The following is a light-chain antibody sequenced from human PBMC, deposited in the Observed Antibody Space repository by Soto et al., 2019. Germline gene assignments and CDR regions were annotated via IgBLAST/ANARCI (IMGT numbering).Light chain of an antibody. Sequence: QLVLTQPPSASGTPGQRVTISCSGSSSNIGSNYEYWYQQLPGTAPKLLIYRNNQRPSGVPDRFSGSKSGTSASLAISGLRSEDEADYYCAAWDDSLSGWVFGGGTKLTVL. CDR2: RNN. CDR1: SSNIGSNY. J-gene: IGLJ3*02. V-gene: IGLV1-47*01. CDR3: AAWDDSLSGWV.